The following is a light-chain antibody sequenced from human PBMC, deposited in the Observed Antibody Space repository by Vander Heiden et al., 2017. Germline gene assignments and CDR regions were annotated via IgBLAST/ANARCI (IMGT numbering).Light chain of an antibody. Sequence: EIVMTQSPATLSVSPGETAILSCRASQSGSSNLAWYQQKPGQAPRLLIYGASTRATGIPARFSGSGSGTEFTLTISSLQSEDFAVYYCQQYNNWPPLTFGGGTKVEIK. CDR1: QSGSSN. CDR3: QQYNNWPPLT. J-gene: IGKJ4*01. CDR2: GAS. V-gene: IGKV3-15*01.